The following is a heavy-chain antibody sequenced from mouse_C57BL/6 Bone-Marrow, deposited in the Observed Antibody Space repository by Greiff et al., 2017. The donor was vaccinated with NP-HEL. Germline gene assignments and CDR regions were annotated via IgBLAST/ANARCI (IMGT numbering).Heavy chain of an antibody. CDR3: AREDYYGSSYY. D-gene: IGHD1-1*01. J-gene: IGHJ2*01. CDR2: IDPSDSYT. CDR1: GYAFTSYW. V-gene: IGHV1-59*01. Sequence: QVQLQQPGAELVRPGTSVKLSCKASGYAFTSYWMHWVKQRPGQCLEWIGVIDPSDSYTNYNQKFKVKATLTVDTSSSTAYMQLSSLTSEDSAVYYCAREDYYGSSYYWGQGTTLTVSS.